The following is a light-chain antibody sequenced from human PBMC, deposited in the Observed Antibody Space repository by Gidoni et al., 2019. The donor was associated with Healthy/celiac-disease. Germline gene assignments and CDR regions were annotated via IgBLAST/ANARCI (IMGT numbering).Light chain of an antibody. CDR2: DAS. CDR1: QSVSSY. CDR3: KQRRNWHPRYT. Sequence: EIVLTQSPATLSLSPGERPTLSCRDSQSVSSYLAWYQQKPGQAPSLLIYDASNRATGIPARFSGSGSGTDFTLTISSLELEDFAVYYCKQRRNWHPRYTFGQGTKLEIK. V-gene: IGKV3-11*01. J-gene: IGKJ2*01.